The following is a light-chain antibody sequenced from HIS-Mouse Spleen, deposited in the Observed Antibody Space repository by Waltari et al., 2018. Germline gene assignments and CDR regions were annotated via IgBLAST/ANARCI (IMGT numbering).Light chain of an antibody. CDR1: ALPKKY. CDR3: SSYTSSSTEV. V-gene: IGLV3-10*01. CDR2: EDS. J-gene: IGLJ2*01. Sequence: SYELTQPPSVSVSPGQTARIPCPGDALPKKYAYWYQQKSGQAPVLVIYEDSKRPSGIPERFSGSKSGNTASLTISGLQAEDEADYYCSSYTSSSTEVFGGGTKLTVL.